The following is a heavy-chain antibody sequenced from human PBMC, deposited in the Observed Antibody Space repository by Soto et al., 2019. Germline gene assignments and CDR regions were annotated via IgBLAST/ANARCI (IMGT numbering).Heavy chain of an antibody. CDR1: GYTFTGYY. V-gene: IGHV1-2*04. CDR3: ARGGVRMATGTFDI. J-gene: IGHJ3*02. D-gene: IGHD1-1*01. Sequence: GESLKISCKASGYTFTGYYMHWVRQAPGQGLEWMGWIKPNSGGTNYAQKFQGWVTMTRDTSISTAYMELSRLRSDDTAVYYCARGGVRMATGTFDIWGQGTMVTVSS. CDR2: IKPNSGGT.